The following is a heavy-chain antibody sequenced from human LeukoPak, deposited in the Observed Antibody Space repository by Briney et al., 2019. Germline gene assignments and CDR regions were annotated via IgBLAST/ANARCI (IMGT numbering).Heavy chain of an antibody. CDR1: GFSFSRYW. CDR3: TTSSGSYRFDP. CDR2: INSDGSST. J-gene: IGHJ5*02. V-gene: IGHV3-74*01. D-gene: IGHD1-26*01. Sequence: PGGSLRLSCAASGFSFSRYWMHWVRQAPGKGLVWVSRINSDGSSTSYADSVKGRFTISRDNAKNTLYLQMNSLRAEDTAVYYCTTSSGSYRFDPWGQGTLVTVSS.